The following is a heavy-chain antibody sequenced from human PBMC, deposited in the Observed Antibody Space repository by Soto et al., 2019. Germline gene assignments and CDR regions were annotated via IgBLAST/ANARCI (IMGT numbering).Heavy chain of an antibody. CDR3: ARHGCGGGSCYGVAYYYYGMDV. V-gene: IGHV4-39*01. D-gene: IGHD2-15*01. CDR1: GGSISSSSDY. J-gene: IGHJ6*02. Sequence: TSETLCLTCTVSGGSISSSSDYWGWIRQPPGKGLEWIGSIYYSGSTYYNPSLKSRVTISVDTSKNQFSLKLSSVTAADTAVYYCARHGCGGGSCYGVAYYYYGMDVWGQRTTVTVSS. CDR2: IYYSGST.